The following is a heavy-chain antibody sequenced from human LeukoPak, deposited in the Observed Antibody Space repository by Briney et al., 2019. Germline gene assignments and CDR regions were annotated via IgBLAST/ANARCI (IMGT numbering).Heavy chain of an antibody. Sequence: SETLSLACTVSGGSITTNSYYWGWIRQPPEKGLEWIGFVSHAGHTWYNPSLNSRVTMSAGTSNNHFSLTLNSVTAADAAVYYCTRHQRGSGLGGVDYWGQGSLVFVSS. D-gene: IGHD6-19*01. J-gene: IGHJ4*02. V-gene: IGHV4-39*01. CDR2: VSHAGHT. CDR1: GGSITTNSYY. CDR3: TRHQRGSGLGGVDY.